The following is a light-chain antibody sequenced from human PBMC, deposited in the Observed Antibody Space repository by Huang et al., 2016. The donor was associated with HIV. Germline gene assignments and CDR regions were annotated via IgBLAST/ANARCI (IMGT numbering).Light chain of an antibody. CDR1: QGISYY. J-gene: IGKJ2*01. V-gene: IGKV1-27*01. CDR3: QKYNIAPYT. CDR2: DAS. Sequence: DIQMTQSPSFLSASVGDRDTITCRASQGISYYLAWYQQRPGKVPKLLISDASTLQSGVPSRFSGGGSGTDFRLIISSLQPEDVATYYCQKYNIAPYTFGQGTKLEL.